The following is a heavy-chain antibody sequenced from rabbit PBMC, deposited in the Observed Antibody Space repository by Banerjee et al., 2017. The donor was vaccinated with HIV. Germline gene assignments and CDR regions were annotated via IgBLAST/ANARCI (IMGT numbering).Heavy chain of an antibody. J-gene: IGHJ4*01. D-gene: IGHD2-1*01. CDR1: GIDFSSWYY. Sequence: QLEESGGGLVQPEGSLTLTCKVSGIDFSSWYYMCWVRQAPGKGLECIACIYAGDSGSTWYASWAKGRFTISKTSSTTVTLQMTSLTAADTATYFCARGSATMTMVITGYYLNLWGPGTLVTVS. V-gene: IGHV1S45*01. CDR3: ARGSATMTMVITGYYLNL. CDR2: IYAGDSGST.